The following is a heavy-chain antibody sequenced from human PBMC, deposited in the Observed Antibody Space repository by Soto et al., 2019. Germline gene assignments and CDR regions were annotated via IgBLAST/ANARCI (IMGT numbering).Heavy chain of an antibody. CDR2: IYHSGST. V-gene: IGHV4-4*02. Sequence: PSETLSLTCAVSGGSISSSSWWSWVRQPPGKGLEWIGEIYHSGSTNYNPSLKSRVTISVDKSKNQFSLKLSSVTAADTAVYYCARKGYYGSGTFDYWGQGTLVTVSS. D-gene: IGHD3-10*01. J-gene: IGHJ4*02. CDR3: ARKGYYGSGTFDY. CDR1: GGSISSSSW.